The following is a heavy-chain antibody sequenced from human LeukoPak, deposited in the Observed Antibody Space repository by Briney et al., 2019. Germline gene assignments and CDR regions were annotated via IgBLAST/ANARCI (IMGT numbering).Heavy chain of an antibody. Sequence: PGGSLRLSCAASRFSFSNSWMSWVRQAPGKGLEWVANINVDGSGMEYVDSVKGRFTISRDNAKNSLYLQMNSLRAEDTAVYYCASPGNLGFWGQGTLVTVSS. V-gene: IGHV3-7*01. D-gene: IGHD2/OR15-2a*01. CDR3: ASPGNLGF. J-gene: IGHJ4*02. CDR1: RFSFSNSW. CDR2: INVDGSGM.